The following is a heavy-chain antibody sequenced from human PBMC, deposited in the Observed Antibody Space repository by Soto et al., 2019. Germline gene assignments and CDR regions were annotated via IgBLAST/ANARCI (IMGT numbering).Heavy chain of an antibody. CDR2: INHSGST. CDR3: ASIGATMIVAFDY. J-gene: IGHJ4*02. CDR1: GGSFSGYY. V-gene: IGHV4-34*01. Sequence: SETLSLTCAVYGGSFSGYYWSWIRQPPGKGLEWIGEINHSGSTNYNPSLKSRVTISVDTSKNQFSLKLSSVTAADTAVYYCASIGATMIVAFDYWGQGTLVT. D-gene: IGHD3-22*01.